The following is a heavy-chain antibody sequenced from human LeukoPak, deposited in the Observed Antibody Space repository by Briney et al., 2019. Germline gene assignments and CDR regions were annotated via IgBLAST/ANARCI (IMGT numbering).Heavy chain of an antibody. CDR3: ARGTFGGVIVTALDY. D-gene: IGHD3-16*02. J-gene: IGHJ4*02. Sequence: QSGGSLRLSCAASGFTFSSYGMHWVRQAPGKGLEWVAVIWYDGSNKYYADSVKGRFTISRGNSKNTLYLQMNSLRAEDTAVYYCARGTFGGVIVTALDYWGQGTLVTVSS. CDR2: IWYDGSNK. V-gene: IGHV3-33*08. CDR1: GFTFSSYG.